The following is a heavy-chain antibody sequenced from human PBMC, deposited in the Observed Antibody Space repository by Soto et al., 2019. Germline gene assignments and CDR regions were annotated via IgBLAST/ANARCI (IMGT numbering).Heavy chain of an antibody. V-gene: IGHV3-21*01. CDR2: ISSSSSYI. CDR3: ARPPNYYDSSGYYGY. CDR1: GFTFSSYS. J-gene: IGHJ4*02. D-gene: IGHD3-22*01. Sequence: EVQLVESGGGLVQPGGSLRLSCAASGFTFSSYSMNWVRQAPGKGLEWVSSISSSSSYIYYADSVKGRFTISRDNAKNSLYLQMNSLRAEDTAVYYCARPPNYYDSSGYYGYWGQGTLVTVSS.